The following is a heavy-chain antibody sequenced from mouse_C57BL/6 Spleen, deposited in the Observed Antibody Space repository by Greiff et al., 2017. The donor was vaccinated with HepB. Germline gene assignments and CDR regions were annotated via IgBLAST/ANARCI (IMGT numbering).Heavy chain of an antibody. J-gene: IGHJ1*03. CDR2: INPNNGGT. D-gene: IGHD2-3*01. CDR3: ARGWLHSSYLYFDV. Sequence: EVQLQQSGPELVKPGASVKISCKASGYTFTDYYMNWVKQSHGKSLEWIGDINPNNGGTSYNQKFKGKATLTVDKSSSTAYMELRSLTSEDSAVYYCARGWLHSSYLYFDVWGTGTTVTVSS. CDR1: GYTFTDYY. V-gene: IGHV1-26*01.